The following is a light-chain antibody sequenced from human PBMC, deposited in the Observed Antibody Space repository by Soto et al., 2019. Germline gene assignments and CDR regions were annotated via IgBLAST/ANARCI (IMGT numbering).Light chain of an antibody. CDR1: QSISTY. Sequence: DIQMTQSPSSLSASLGGRVTITCRASQSISTYLNWYQQKPGKAPKLLIYATSSLHSGVPSRFSGSGSGTDFTLTISSLQPEDFATYSCQQTYRTPLTFGGGTKVDIK. V-gene: IGKV1-39*01. CDR2: ATS. J-gene: IGKJ4*01. CDR3: QQTYRTPLT.